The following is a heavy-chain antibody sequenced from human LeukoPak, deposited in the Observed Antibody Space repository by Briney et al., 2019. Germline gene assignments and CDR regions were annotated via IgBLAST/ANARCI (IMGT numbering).Heavy chain of an antibody. CDR1: TYTFSMYA. CDR2: IGDSGGRT. D-gene: IGHD3-16*01. CDR3: ARDGGLSFFSYMGV. Sequence: GGSLRLSCAASTYTFSMYAMSGVRQAPGKGLEWVSAIGDSGGRTKYADSVKGRFIISRDNSKHTLYLQMESLRAEDTTLYYCARDGGLSFFSYMGVWGIGTTVTVSS. V-gene: IGHV3-23*01. J-gene: IGHJ6*03.